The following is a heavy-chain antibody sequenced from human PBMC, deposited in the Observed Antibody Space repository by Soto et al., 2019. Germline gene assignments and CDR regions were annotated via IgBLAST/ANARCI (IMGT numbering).Heavy chain of an antibody. CDR1: GGSISSGGYS. Sequence: SETLSLTCAVSGGSISSGGYSWSWIRQPPGKGLEWIGYIYHSGGTYYNPSLKSRVTISVDRSKNQFSLKLSSVTAADTAVYYCDRGGRDGYNFDYWGQGTLVTVSS. CDR3: DRGGRDGYNFDY. CDR2: IYHSGGT. D-gene: IGHD2-21*01. J-gene: IGHJ4*02. V-gene: IGHV4-30-2*01.